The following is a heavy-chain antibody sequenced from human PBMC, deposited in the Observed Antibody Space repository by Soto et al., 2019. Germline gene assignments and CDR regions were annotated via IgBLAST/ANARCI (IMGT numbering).Heavy chain of an antibody. CDR2: ISGGGDTT. V-gene: IGHV3-23*01. D-gene: IGHD3-10*01. Sequence: EVQLLESGGGLVQPGGSLRLSCAASGFTFNNYAMTWVRQAPGKVLEWVSAISGGGDTTYYADSVKDRFTVSRDGSKNTLYLQMSSLRAEDTALYYCAKGRGGSGSLTPRVDFWGQGTLVTVSS. J-gene: IGHJ4*02. CDR3: AKGRGGSGSLTPRVDF. CDR1: GFTFNNYA.